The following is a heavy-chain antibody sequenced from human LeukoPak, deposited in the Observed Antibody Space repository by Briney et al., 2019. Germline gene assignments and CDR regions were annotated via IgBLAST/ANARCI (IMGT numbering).Heavy chain of an antibody. CDR1: GGSISSGDYY. CDR2: IYYSGST. D-gene: IGHD6-13*01. Sequence: PSQTLSLTCTVSGGSISSGDYYWNWIRQPPGKGLEWIGYIYYSGSTYYNPSLKSRVTISVDTSKNQFSLNLSSVTAADTTVYYCARSIGSSWYNWFDPWRQGTLVTVCS. V-gene: IGHV4-30-4*08. J-gene: IGHJ5*02. CDR3: ARSIGSSWYNWFDP.